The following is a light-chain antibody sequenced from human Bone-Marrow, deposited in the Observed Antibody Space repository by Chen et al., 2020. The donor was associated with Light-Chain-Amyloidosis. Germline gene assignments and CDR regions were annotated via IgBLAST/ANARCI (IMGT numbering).Light chain of an antibody. CDR2: EDD. CDR1: SGSIATNY. J-gene: IGLJ3*02. Sequence: NFMLTQPHPVSESPGKTVIISCTRSSGSIATNYVQLYQQRPGSSPTTVIYEDDQRPSGVPDRFSGSIDRSSNSASLTISGLKTEDEADYYCQSYQGSSQGVFGGGTKLTVL. V-gene: IGLV6-57*01. CDR3: QSYQGSSQGV.